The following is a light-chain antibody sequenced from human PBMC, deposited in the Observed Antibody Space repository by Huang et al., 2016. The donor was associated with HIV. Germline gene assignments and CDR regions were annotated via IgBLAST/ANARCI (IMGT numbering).Light chain of an antibody. Sequence: DIEMTQSPPSLSASIGDRVTLTCRASHDISTFLAWYQQKPGSPPKLLIYGASIVPSGVPSRFSGSGSGTDFTLTINSLQPEDVANYYCQKYDSAPRTFGQGTKVEVK. CDR3: QKYDSAPRT. J-gene: IGKJ1*01. V-gene: IGKV1-27*01. CDR2: GAS. CDR1: HDISTF.